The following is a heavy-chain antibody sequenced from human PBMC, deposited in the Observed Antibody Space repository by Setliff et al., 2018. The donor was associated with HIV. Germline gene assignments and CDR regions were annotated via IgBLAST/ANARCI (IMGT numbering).Heavy chain of an antibody. CDR3: ARDRTEFVDGGYYPYYFDS. CDR2: IYYSGST. CDR1: GGSISSGDYY. D-gene: IGHD3-22*01. J-gene: IGHJ4*02. Sequence: SETLSLTCTVSGGSISSGDYYWSWIRQPPGKGLEWIGYIYYSGSTYYNPSLKSRVTMSVDTSKNQFSLNLNSVTAADTAVYYCARDRTEFVDGGYYPYYFDSWGQGTLVTVSS. V-gene: IGHV4-30-4*08.